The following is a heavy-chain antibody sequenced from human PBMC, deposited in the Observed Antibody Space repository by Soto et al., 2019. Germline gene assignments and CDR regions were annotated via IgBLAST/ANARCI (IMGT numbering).Heavy chain of an antibody. Sequence: ASVKVSCKTSGYTFNTYGINWVRQAPGQGLEWMGVVNPSGGSTKYAQNFQGRVTMTRDTSTTTIYMELSSLRSDDTAIYYCAREENCSGGTCYSEYFHRWGQGTLVTVSS. D-gene: IGHD2-15*01. CDR3: AREENCSGGTCYSEYFHR. CDR2: VNPSGGST. V-gene: IGHV1-46*02. J-gene: IGHJ1*01. CDR1: GYTFNTYG.